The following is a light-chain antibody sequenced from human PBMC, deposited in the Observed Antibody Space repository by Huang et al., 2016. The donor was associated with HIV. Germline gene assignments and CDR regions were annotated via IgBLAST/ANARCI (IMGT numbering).Light chain of an antibody. Sequence: EIVLTQSPDTLSVSPGERATLYCRASQSVNNNLAWYQYKPGQAPRLLIFGASTRATEIPGRFTGSGSGTEFTLTISSLQSEDFALYYCQQYDNWPPVTCGGGTRVEIK. CDR2: GAS. CDR3: QQYDNWPPVT. J-gene: IGKJ4*01. V-gene: IGKV3-15*01. CDR1: QSVNNN.